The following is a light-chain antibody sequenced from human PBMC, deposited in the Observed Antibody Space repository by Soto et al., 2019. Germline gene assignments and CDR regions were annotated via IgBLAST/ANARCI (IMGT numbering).Light chain of an antibody. V-gene: IGKV3-15*01. Sequence: EIVMTQSPATLSVSPGERATLSCRASQSVSSNLAWYQQKPGQAPRLLIYGASTRATGIPARFSGSGSGTEFTLTISSLQSEDFATYFCQQYNTYPLTFGPGTKVDFK. J-gene: IGKJ3*01. CDR1: QSVSSN. CDR2: GAS. CDR3: QQYNTYPLT.